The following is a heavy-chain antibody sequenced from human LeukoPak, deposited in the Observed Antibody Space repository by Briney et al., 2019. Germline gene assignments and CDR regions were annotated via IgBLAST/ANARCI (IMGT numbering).Heavy chain of an antibody. J-gene: IGHJ4*02. Sequence: GESLKISCKGSGYSFTSYWISWVRQMPGKGLEWMGRIDPSDSYTNYSPSFQGHVTISADKSISTAYLQWSSLKASDTAMYYCARPYSSSWSNFDYWGQGTLVTVSS. CDR1: GYSFTSYW. CDR2: IDPSDSYT. D-gene: IGHD6-13*01. CDR3: ARPYSSSWSNFDY. V-gene: IGHV5-10-1*01.